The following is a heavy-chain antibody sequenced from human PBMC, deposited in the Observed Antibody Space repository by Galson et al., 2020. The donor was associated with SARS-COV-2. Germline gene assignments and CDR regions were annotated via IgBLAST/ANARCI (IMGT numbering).Heavy chain of an antibody. D-gene: IGHD3-9*01. CDR1: GYTFTSYG. Sequence: ASVKVSCKASGYTFTSYGISWVRQAPGQGLEWMGWISAYNGNTNYAQKLQGRVTMTTDTSTSTAYMELRSLRSDDTAVYYCARVRELRYFDWAQYNYWFDPWGQGTLVTVSS. CDR2: ISAYNGNT. V-gene: IGHV1-18*01. CDR3: ARVRELRYFDWAQYNYWFDP. J-gene: IGHJ5*02.